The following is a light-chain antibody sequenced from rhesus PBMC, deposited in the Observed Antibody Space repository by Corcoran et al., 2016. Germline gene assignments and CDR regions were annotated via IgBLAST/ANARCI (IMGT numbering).Light chain of an antibody. J-gene: IGKJ1*01. CDR1: ENVNNH. CDR2: QAS. V-gene: IGKV1-74*01. CDR3: QHGYGTPRT. Sequence: DIQMTQSPSSLSATVGDRVTITCRASENVNNHLNWYQQKPGKATKLLIYQASTLQSGVPSRFSGSGSGTDFTFTISSLQPEEVATYYWQHGYGTPRTCGKGTKVEIK.